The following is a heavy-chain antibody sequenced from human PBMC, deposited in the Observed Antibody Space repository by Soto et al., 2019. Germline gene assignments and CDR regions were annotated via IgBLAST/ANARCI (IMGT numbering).Heavy chain of an antibody. Sequence: QVQLVQSGAEVKKPGSSVKVSCKASGGTFSCYAISWVRQAPGQGLEWMGGIIPIFGTANYAQKFQGRVTITADESTSTAYMELSSLRSEDTAVYYCARATPRVTAIPNDAFDIWGQGTMVTVSS. J-gene: IGHJ3*02. D-gene: IGHD2-21*02. CDR3: ARATPRVTAIPNDAFDI. CDR2: IIPIFGTA. CDR1: GGTFSCYA. V-gene: IGHV1-69*01.